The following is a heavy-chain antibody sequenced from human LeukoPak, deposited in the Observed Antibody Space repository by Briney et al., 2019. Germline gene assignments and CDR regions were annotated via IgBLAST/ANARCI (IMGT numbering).Heavy chain of an antibody. Sequence: GGSLRLSCAASGFTFSSYAMHWVRQAPGKGLEWVAVISYDGSNKYYADSVKGRFTISRDNSKDTLYLQMNSLRAEDTAVYYCAKDAEAARPYFDYWGQGTLVTVSS. D-gene: IGHD6-6*01. J-gene: IGHJ4*02. CDR2: ISYDGSNK. V-gene: IGHV3-30-3*01. CDR3: AKDAEAARPYFDY. CDR1: GFTFSSYA.